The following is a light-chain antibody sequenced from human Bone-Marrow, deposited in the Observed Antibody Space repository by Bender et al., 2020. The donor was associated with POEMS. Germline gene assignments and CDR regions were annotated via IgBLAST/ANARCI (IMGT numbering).Light chain of an antibody. CDR1: SNDVGTYNL. CDR2: EVS. V-gene: IGLV2-23*02. CDR3: CSFATGSIVV. Sequence: QSALTQPASVSGSPGQSITISCTGTSNDVGTYNLVSWYQHHPGKAPKVMIYEVSKRPSGVSTRFSGSKSGITASLTISGLQADDEADYYCCSFATGSIVVFGGGTKLTVL. J-gene: IGLJ2*01.